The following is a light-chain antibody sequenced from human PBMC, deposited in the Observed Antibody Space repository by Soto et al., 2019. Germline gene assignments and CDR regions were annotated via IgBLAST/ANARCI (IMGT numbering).Light chain of an antibody. CDR3: QQYNSYSQRT. Sequence: EIVMTQSPATLSVSPGERATLSCRASQSVSSNLAWYQQKPGQAPRLLIYGASTRATGIPARFSGSGSGTEFTLTISSLQPDDFATYYCQQYNSYSQRTFGQGTKVEIK. CDR1: QSVSSN. J-gene: IGKJ1*01. V-gene: IGKV3-15*01. CDR2: GAS.